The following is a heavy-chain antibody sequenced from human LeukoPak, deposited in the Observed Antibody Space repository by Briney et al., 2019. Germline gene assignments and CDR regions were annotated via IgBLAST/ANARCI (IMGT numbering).Heavy chain of an antibody. CDR3: ERVPPRYYGTGSPD. Sequence: SETLSLNCNVSGYSISSGYYWAWIRQPPGKGLQWIGSIYNTGSTYYNPSLKSRITISVDTSKNQFSLRVTSVTATDTAVYYCERVPPRYYGTGSPDWGQGTLVTVSA. V-gene: IGHV4-38-2*02. D-gene: IGHD3-10*01. J-gene: IGHJ4*02. CDR2: IYNTGST. CDR1: GYSISSGYY.